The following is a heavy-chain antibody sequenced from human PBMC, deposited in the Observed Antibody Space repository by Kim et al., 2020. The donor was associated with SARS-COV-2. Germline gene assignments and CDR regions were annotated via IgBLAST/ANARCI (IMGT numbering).Heavy chain of an antibody. D-gene: IGHD3-10*01. CDR1: GDSVSSNSAT. J-gene: IGHJ4*02. CDR3: ARGGAGVSGNPLGY. Sequence: SQTLSLTCAISGDSVSSNSATWNWIRQSPSRGLEWLGKTYYRSKWYTDYAVSVKSRITMNPDTSKNQFSLHLNSVTPDDAAVYYCARGGAGVSGNPLGYWGQGTLVTVS. CDR2: TYYRSKWYT. V-gene: IGHV6-1*01.